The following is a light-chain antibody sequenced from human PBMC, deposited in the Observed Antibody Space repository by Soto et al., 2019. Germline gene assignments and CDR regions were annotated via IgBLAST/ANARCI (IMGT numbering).Light chain of an antibody. CDR1: QRVSSY. V-gene: IGKV3-11*01. CDR2: DAS. J-gene: IGKJ1*01. Sequence: EIVLTQSPATLSLSPGERATLSCRASQRVSSYLAWYQQKPGQAPWLLIYDASNRPTGISARLSGSGSGTDFALQISRLVRGDFGVYYWQLRSIWCTLWMFGQGTKAEMK. CDR3: QLRSIWCTLWM.